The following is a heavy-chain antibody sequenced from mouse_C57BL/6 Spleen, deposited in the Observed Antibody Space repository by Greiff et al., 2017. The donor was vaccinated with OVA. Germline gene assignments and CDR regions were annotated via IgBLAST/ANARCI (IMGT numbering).Heavy chain of an antibody. Sequence: EVQLLQSGPELVKPGASVKLSCKASGYSFTDYDMNWVQQSTGKSLEWIGVINPNYGTTSYHQKFKGKATLTVDQSSSTAYMQLNSLTSEDAAVYYCARKSDSSGYYFDDWGQGTTLTVSS. D-gene: IGHD3-2*02. CDR3: ARKSDSSGYYFDD. V-gene: IGHV1-39*01. CDR1: GYSFTDYD. CDR2: INPNYGTT. J-gene: IGHJ2*01.